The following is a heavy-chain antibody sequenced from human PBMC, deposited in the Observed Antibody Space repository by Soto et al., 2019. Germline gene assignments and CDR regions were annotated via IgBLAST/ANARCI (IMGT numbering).Heavy chain of an antibody. Sequence: EVKLLESGGGLVQPGGSLRLSCAASGFTFNNYDMTWVRQAPGKGLECVSAIVGSGGSTYYADSVKGRFIISRDNSKNTLYLQMHSLSVEDTAVYYCVKGAYRGNDYRWGQGTLVTVSS. D-gene: IGHD5-12*01. J-gene: IGHJ4*02. CDR3: VKGAYRGNDYR. CDR2: IVGSGGST. CDR1: GFTFNNYD. V-gene: IGHV3-23*01.